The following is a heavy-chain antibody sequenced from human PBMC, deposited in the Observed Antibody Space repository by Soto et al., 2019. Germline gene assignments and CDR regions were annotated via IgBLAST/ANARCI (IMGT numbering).Heavy chain of an antibody. CDR2: ISSSSSYI. D-gene: IGHD6-13*01. Sequence: GGSLRLSCAASGFTFSSYSMNWVRQAPGKGLEWVSSISSSSSYIYYADSVKGRFTISRDNAKNSLYLQMNSLRAEDTAVYYCAAGSSWYGRAFDYWGQGTLVTVSS. CDR3: AAGSSWYGRAFDY. CDR1: GFTFSSYS. J-gene: IGHJ4*02. V-gene: IGHV3-21*01.